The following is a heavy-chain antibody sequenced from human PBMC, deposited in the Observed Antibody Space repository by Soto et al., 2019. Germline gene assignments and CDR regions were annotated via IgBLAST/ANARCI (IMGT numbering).Heavy chain of an antibody. Sequence: ASVKVSCKASGYSFTSYAMHWVRQAPGQGLEWMGWIIPNNDKTNYAQKFQGRVTMTTDTSTSTAYMELRSLRSDDTAVYYCARIPGRIAAAGGPGWFDPWGQGTLVTVSS. D-gene: IGHD6-13*01. CDR2: IIPNNDKT. V-gene: IGHV1-18*01. J-gene: IGHJ5*02. CDR3: ARIPGRIAAAGGPGWFDP. CDR1: GYSFTSYA.